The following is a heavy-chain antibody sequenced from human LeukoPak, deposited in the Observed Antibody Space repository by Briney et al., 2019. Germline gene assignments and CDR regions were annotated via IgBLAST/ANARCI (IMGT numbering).Heavy chain of an antibody. D-gene: IGHD5-24*01. Sequence: ASVKVSCKASGYTFTSYGISWVRQAPGQGLEWMGWISAYNGNTNYAQKLQGRVTMTTDTSTSTAYMELRSLRSDGTAVYYCARDLRDGYNHYYYYGMDVWGQGTTVTVSS. CDR2: ISAYNGNT. J-gene: IGHJ6*02. CDR1: GYTFTSYG. V-gene: IGHV1-18*01. CDR3: ARDLRDGYNHYYYYGMDV.